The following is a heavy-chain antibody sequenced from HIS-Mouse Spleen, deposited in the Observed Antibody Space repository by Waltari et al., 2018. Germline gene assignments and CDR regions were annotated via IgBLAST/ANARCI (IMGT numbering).Heavy chain of an antibody. CDR3: AREIPYSSSWYDWYFDL. CDR1: GGSISSSSYY. CDR2: INYSGST. V-gene: IGHV4-39*07. D-gene: IGHD6-13*01. Sequence: QLQLQESGPGLVKPSETLSLTCTVSGGSISSSSYYWGWIRQPPGKGLEWIGSINYSGSTYYTPPLKSRVTISVDTSKNQFSLKLSAVTAADTAVYYCAREIPYSSSWYDWYFDLWGRGTLVTVSS. J-gene: IGHJ2*01.